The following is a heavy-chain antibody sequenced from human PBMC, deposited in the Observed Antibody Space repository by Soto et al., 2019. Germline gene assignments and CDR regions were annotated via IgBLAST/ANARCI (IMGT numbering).Heavy chain of an antibody. CDR1: GYTFTNFG. D-gene: IGHD2-15*01. CDR2: ISAYNGNT. J-gene: IGHJ4*02. CDR3: ASGGTPIDY. Sequence: QVQLVQSGAEVKKPGASVKVSCKASGYTFTNFGISWVRQAPGQGLEWMGWISAYNGNTNYAQNFQGRVTMTTDTPTSSAYMELRSLGSDATAVYYRASGGTPIDYWGQGTLVTVSS. V-gene: IGHV1-18*01.